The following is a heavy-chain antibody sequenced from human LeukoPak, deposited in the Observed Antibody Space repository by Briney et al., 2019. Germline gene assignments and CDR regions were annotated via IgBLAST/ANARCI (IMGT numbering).Heavy chain of an antibody. V-gene: IGHV3-21*01. D-gene: IGHD5-12*01. J-gene: IGHJ4*02. CDR1: GFDFSTYA. CDR2: ISTTSTYI. Sequence: GGSLRLSCAASGFDFSTYAINWVRQAPGKGLEWVSSISTTSTYIFYADSLKGRFTISRDNAKNSVYLQMNTLRPEDTAVYYCSRDRLGGLDYWGQGTLVTVSS. CDR3: SRDRLGGLDY.